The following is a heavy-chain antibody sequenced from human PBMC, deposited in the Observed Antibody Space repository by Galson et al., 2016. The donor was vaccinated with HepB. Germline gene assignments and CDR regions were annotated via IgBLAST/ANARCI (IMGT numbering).Heavy chain of an antibody. D-gene: IGHD3-10*01. J-gene: IGHJ4*02. V-gene: IGHV3-21*04. CDR1: GFTFSNYS. Sequence: SLRLSCAASGFTFSNYSLNWVRQAPGKGLEWVSSISSSSTYIYYADSVKGRFTISRDNAKNSLYLQMSSLRAEDTAVYYCAKLPRFGVDSWGQGTLVTVSS. CDR3: AKLPRFGVDS. CDR2: ISSSSTYI.